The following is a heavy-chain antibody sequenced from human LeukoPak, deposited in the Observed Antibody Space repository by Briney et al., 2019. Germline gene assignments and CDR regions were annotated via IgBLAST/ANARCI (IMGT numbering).Heavy chain of an antibody. D-gene: IGHD4-17*01. Sequence: ESGGSLRLSCSASGFTLRTYTVHWVRQAPGKGLEWVAVISYDGNNRYYADSVKGRFAISRDSSKNTVHLQMSSLRTEDTAVYYCARQAQTPVTTYSIAGSVDYWGQGTLVTVSS. CDR2: ISYDGNNR. CDR3: ARQAQTPVTTYSIAGSVDY. V-gene: IGHV3-30*09. J-gene: IGHJ4*02. CDR1: GFTLRTYT.